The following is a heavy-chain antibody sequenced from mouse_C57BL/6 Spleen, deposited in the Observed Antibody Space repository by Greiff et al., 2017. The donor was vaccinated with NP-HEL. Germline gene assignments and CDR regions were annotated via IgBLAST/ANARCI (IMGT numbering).Heavy chain of an antibody. Sequence: EVQLQQSEGGLVQPGRSMKLSCTASGFTFSDYYMAWVRQVPEKGLEWVANINYDGSSTYYLDSLKSRFIISRDNAKNILYLQMSSLKSEDTATYYCARASPYFDYWGQGTTLTVSS. J-gene: IGHJ2*01. CDR3: ARASPYFDY. V-gene: IGHV5-16*01. CDR1: GFTFSDYY. CDR2: INYDGSST.